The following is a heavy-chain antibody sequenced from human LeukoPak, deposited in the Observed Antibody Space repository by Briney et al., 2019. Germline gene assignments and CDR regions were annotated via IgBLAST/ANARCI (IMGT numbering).Heavy chain of an antibody. J-gene: IGHJ4*02. CDR1: GFTFNDYY. CDR3: ARRRDYFDY. CDR2: ISSGSSTI. V-gene: IGHV3-11*01. Sequence: PGGSLRLSCAASGFTFNDYYMGWIRQAPGKGLEWVSYISSGSSTIYYADSVKGRFTISRDNAKNSLYLQMNSLRAEDTAVYYCARRRDYFDYWGQGTLVTVSP.